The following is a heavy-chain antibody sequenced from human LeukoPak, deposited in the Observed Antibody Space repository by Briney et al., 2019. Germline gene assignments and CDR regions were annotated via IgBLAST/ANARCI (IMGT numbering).Heavy chain of an antibody. CDR3: ARDAYNIAATINWFDP. Sequence: NPSQTLSLTCTVSGGSISSGSHYWSWIRQPAGKGLEWIGRIYTSGSTNYNPSLKSRVTMSVDTSKNQFSLKLSSVTAADTAVYYCARDAYNIAATINWFDPWGQGTLVTVSS. D-gene: IGHD6-13*01. CDR2: IYTSGST. J-gene: IGHJ5*02. CDR1: GGSISSGSHY. V-gene: IGHV4-61*02.